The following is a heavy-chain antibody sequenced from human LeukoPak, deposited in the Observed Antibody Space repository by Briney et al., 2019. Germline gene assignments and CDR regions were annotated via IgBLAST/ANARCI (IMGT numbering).Heavy chain of an antibody. Sequence: PSETLSLTCTVSGGSISTSNYYWGWIRQPPGKGLEWIGNIFYSGSTYYSPSLRSRVTISLDTSRNQFSLKLSSVTAADTAVYYCARGAVPFFTYSTQAGRRADWFDPWGQGTLVTVSS. CDR3: ARGAVPFFTYSTQAGRRADWFDP. CDR1: GGSISTSNYY. CDR2: IFYSGST. J-gene: IGHJ5*02. D-gene: IGHD3-3*02. V-gene: IGHV4-39*07.